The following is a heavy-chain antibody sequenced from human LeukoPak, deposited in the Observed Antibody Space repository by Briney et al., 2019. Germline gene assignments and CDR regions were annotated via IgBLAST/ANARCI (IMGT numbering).Heavy chain of an antibody. J-gene: IGHJ4*02. CDR2: IIPILGIA. Sequence: SVKVSCKASGGTFSSYAISWVRQAPGQGLEWMGRIIPILGIANYAQKFQGRVTITADKSTSTAYMELSSLRSEDTAVYYCARVEGDIRFLEWFDYWGQGTLVTVSS. V-gene: IGHV1-69*04. D-gene: IGHD3-3*01. CDR3: ARVEGDIRFLEWFDY. CDR1: GGTFSSYA.